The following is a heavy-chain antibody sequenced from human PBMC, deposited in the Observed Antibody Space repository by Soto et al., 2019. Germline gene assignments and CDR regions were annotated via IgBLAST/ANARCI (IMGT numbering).Heavy chain of an antibody. CDR1: GGSVSSGNYY. CDR3: ARDPGYDSSGYFVDY. Sequence: SETLSLTCTVSGGSVSSGNYYWSWIRQPPGKGLEWIGYLYYSGRLNYNPSLRSRVTISPDTSKNQFSLKLSSVTGADKDVYYCARDPGYDSSGYFVDYWGQGIMVTVSS. V-gene: IGHV4-61*01. CDR2: LYYSGRL. J-gene: IGHJ4*02. D-gene: IGHD3-22*01.